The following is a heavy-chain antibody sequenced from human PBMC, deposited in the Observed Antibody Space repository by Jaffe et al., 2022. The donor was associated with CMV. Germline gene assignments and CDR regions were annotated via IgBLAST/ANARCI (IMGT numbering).Heavy chain of an antibody. CDR1: GGSFSGYY. CDR3: ARVLEYSSSSGQDY. CDR2: INHSGST. V-gene: IGHV4-34*01. D-gene: IGHD6-6*01. Sequence: QVQLQQWGAGLLKPSETLSLTCAVYGGSFSGYYWSWIRQPPGKGLEWIGEINHSGSTNYNPSLKSRVTISVDTSKNQFSLKLSSVTAADTAVYYCARVLEYSSSSGQDYWGQGTLVTVSS. J-gene: IGHJ4*02.